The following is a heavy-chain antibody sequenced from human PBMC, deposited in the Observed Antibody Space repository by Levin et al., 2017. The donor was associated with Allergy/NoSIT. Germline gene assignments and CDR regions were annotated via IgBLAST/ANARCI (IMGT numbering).Heavy chain of an antibody. J-gene: IGHJ4*02. CDR1: GFTFRSYA. D-gene: IGHD3-10*01. Sequence: GGSLRLSCAASGFTFRSYAMNWVRQAPGKGLEWVSVISGSGANTYYADSVKGRFTISRDNSKNTLFLQMNSLRAEDTALYYCAKGIYSGSGSQIDYWGLGTLVTVSS. CDR2: ISGSGANT. CDR3: AKGIYSGSGSQIDY. V-gene: IGHV3-23*01.